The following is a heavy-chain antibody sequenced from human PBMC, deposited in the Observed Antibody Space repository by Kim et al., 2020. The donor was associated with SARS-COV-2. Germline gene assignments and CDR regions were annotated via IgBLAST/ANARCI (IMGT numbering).Heavy chain of an antibody. Sequence: GGSLRLSCAASGFTFGNYAMRWVRQAPGKGLECVSVIYSGGDSTFYADSVKGRFTISRDNSKNTLSLQMNSLRAEDTAVYYCAKDHEQHRDALDIWGQGTMVTVSS. V-gene: IGHV3-23*03. CDR1: GFTFGNYA. CDR3: AKDHEQHRDALDI. D-gene: IGHD6-13*01. CDR2: IYSGGDST. J-gene: IGHJ3*02.